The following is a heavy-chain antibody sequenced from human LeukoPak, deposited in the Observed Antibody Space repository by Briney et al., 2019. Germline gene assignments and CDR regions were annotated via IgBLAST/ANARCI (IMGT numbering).Heavy chain of an antibody. Sequence: PSETLSLTCTVSGGSISSGGYYWSWIRQPPGKGLEWIGYIYHSGSTYYNPSLKSRVTISVDRSKNQFSLKLSSVTAADTAVYYCARDRGGRYDSSGLDIWGQGTMVTVSS. J-gene: IGHJ3*02. CDR2: IYHSGST. D-gene: IGHD3-22*01. CDR1: GGSISSGGYY. V-gene: IGHV4-30-2*01. CDR3: ARDRGGRYDSSGLDI.